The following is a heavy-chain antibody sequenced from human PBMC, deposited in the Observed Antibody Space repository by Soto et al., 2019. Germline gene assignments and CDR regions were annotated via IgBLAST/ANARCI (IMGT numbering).Heavy chain of an antibody. J-gene: IGHJ4*02. CDR3: AKGCGGDCYSGVQY. D-gene: IGHD2-21*02. CDR2: INNSGGST. V-gene: IGHV3-23*01. Sequence: EVQLLESGRGLVQPGGSLRLSCAASGFTFSSSAMSWVRQAPGKGLEWVSSINNSGGSTYYADSVKGRFTISRDNSKNTLYLKMHSMQAEDTAVYYCAKGCGGDCYSGVQYWGQGTLVTVSS. CDR1: GFTFSSSA.